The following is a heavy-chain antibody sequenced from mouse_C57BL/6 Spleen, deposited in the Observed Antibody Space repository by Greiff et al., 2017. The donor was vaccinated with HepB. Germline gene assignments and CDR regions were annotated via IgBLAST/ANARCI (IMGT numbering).Heavy chain of an antibody. CDR1: GYTFTSYW. Sequence: QIQLQQPGAELVKPGASVKLSCKASGYTFTSYWMHWVKQRPGQGLEWIGMIHPNSGSTNYNEKFKSKATLTVDKSSSTAYMQLSSLTSEDSAVYYCARDDSKVFDYWGQGTLVTVSA. D-gene: IGHD2-5*01. V-gene: IGHV1-64*01. J-gene: IGHJ3*01. CDR2: IHPNSGST. CDR3: ARDDSKVFDY.